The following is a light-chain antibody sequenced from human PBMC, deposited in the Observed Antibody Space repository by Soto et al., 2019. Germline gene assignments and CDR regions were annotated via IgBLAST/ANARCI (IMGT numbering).Light chain of an antibody. J-gene: IGKJ2*01. V-gene: IGKV3-20*01. Sequence: EIVLTQSPGTLSLSPGERATLSCRASQSVSNNYLAWFQKKPGQAPSLLMYGASSRAPAIPDRFSGSGSGTDFTLIISRLEPEDFAVYYCQQYGDSPLTFGQGTKLEI. CDR2: GAS. CDR1: QSVSNNY. CDR3: QQYGDSPLT.